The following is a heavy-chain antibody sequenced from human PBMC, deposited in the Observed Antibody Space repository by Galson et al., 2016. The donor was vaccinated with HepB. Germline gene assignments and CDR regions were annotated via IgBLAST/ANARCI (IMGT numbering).Heavy chain of an antibody. D-gene: IGHD3-22*01. V-gene: IGHV6-1*01. CDR1: GDSVSNYSAA. J-gene: IGHJ4*02. CDR3: AGPHYYYDTRGSPGYFFDY. Sequence: CAISGDSVSNYSAAWNWIRQSPSRGLEWLGRTYYRYSWNKDYAVSVNSRININADTSKNQFSLHLTSVTPEDTAVFYCAGPHYYYDTRGSPGYFFDYWGQGTLVTVSS. CDR2: TYYRYSWNK.